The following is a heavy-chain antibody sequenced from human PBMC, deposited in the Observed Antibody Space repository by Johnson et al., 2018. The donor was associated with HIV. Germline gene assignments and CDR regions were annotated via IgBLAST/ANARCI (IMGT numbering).Heavy chain of an antibody. CDR2: IYSGGST. CDR1: GFTVSSNY. J-gene: IGHJ3*02. Sequence: VQLVESGGGLIQPGGSLRLSCAASGFTVSSNYMSWVRQAPGKGLEWVSVIYSGGSTYYADSVKGRFTISRENAKNSLYLQMNSLRAEDTAVYYCASEYSSSSQPNAFDIWGQGTMVTVSS. CDR3: ASEYSSSSQPNAFDI. V-gene: IGHV3-53*01. D-gene: IGHD6-6*01.